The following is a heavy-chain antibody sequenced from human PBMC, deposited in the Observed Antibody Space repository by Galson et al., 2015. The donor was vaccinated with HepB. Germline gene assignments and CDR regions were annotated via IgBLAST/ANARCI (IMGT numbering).Heavy chain of an antibody. Sequence: SLRLSCAASGFTFSSYWMHWVRQAPGKGLVWVSRINSDGSSTSYADSVKGRSTISRDNAKNTLYLQMNSLRAEDTAVYYCARDPVDYGDFLDYYYGMDVWGQGTTVTVSS. CDR1: GFTFSSYW. CDR3: ARDPVDYGDFLDYYYGMDV. V-gene: IGHV3-74*01. D-gene: IGHD4-17*01. CDR2: INSDGSST. J-gene: IGHJ6*02.